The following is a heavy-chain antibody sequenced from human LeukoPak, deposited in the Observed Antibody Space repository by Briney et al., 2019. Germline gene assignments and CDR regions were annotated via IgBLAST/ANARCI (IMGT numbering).Heavy chain of an antibody. Sequence: KTGGSLRLSCAASGFTFSSYSMNWVRQAPGKGLEWVSSISSSSSSYIYYADSVEGRFTISRDNSKNTLFLQMNSLRAEDTAVYHCAKDRRAVPGRYYYYGMDVWGQGTTVTVSS. J-gene: IGHJ6*02. V-gene: IGHV3-21*01. CDR2: ISSSSSSYI. CDR3: AKDRRAVPGRYYYYGMDV. D-gene: IGHD6-19*01. CDR1: GFTFSSYS.